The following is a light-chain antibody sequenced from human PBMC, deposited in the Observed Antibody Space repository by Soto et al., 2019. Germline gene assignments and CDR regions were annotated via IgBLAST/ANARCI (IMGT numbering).Light chain of an antibody. CDR2: LNSDGSH. J-gene: IGLJ2*01. CDR1: SGHRNYA. Sequence: QPVLTQSPSASASLGASVKLTCTLSSGHRNYAIAWHQQQSEKGPRYLMKLNSDGSHSKGDGIPDRFSGSSSGAERYLTIASLQSEDAADYYCQTWGSGIVVFGGGTKLTVL. V-gene: IGLV4-69*01. CDR3: QTWGSGIVV.